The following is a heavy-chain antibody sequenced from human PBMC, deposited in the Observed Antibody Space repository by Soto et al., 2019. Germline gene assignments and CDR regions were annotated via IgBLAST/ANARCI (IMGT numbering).Heavy chain of an antibody. J-gene: IGHJ4*02. CDR2: ISGSGGST. CDR1: GFTFISYA. CDR3: AKDPLAAAGYFDY. Sequence: GGSLRLSCAASGFTFISYAMTWVRQAPGKGLEWVSAISGSGGSTYYADSVKGRFTISRDNSKNTLYLQMNSLRAEDTAVYYCAKDPLAAAGYFDYWGQGTLVTVSS. D-gene: IGHD6-13*01. V-gene: IGHV3-23*01.